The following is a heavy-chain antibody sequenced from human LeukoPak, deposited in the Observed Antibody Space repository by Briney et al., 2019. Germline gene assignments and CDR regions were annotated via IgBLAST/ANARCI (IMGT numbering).Heavy chain of an antibody. V-gene: IGHV1-2*02. J-gene: IGHJ4*02. Sequence: ASVKVSCKASGYTFTGYYMHWVRQAPGQGLEWMGWTNPNSGGTNYAQKFQGRVTMTRDTSISTAYMELSRLRSDDTAVYYCARVRRLLWFGELSFGYWGQGTLVTVSS. CDR3: ARVRRLLWFGELSFGY. CDR2: TNPNSGGT. CDR1: GYTFTGYY. D-gene: IGHD3-10*01.